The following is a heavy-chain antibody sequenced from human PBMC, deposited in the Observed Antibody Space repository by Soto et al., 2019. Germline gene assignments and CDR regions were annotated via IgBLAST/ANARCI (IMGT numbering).Heavy chain of an antibody. V-gene: IGHV5-51*01. J-gene: IGHJ4*02. CDR1: GYSFTSYW. Sequence: GESLKISCKGSGYSFTSYWIGWVRQMPGKGLEWMGIIYPGDSDTRYSPSFQGQVTISADKSISTAYLQWSSLKASDTAMYYCARLSDSFGGVIVMLDYWGQGTLVTVSS. D-gene: IGHD3-16*02. CDR3: ARLSDSFGGVIVMLDY. CDR2: IYPGDSDT.